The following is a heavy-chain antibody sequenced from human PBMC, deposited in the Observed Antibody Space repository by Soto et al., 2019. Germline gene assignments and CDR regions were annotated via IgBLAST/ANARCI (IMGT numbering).Heavy chain of an antibody. CDR1: GGSISSYY. CDR3: ARALGSSWSFDP. D-gene: IGHD6-13*01. Sequence: SETLSLTCTVSGGSISSYYWSWIRQPPGKGLEWIGEIYHSGSTNYNPSLKGRVAISVDKSKNQFSLKLNSVTAADTAVYYCARALGSSWSFDPWGQGTLVTVSS. J-gene: IGHJ5*02. V-gene: IGHV4-59*12. CDR2: IYHSGST.